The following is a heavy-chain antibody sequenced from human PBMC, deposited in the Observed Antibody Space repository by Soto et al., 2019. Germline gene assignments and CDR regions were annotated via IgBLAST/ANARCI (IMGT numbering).Heavy chain of an antibody. V-gene: IGHV4-34*01. CDR3: ASYSSSSGTDY. CDR2: INHSGST. CDR1: GGSFSGYY. D-gene: IGHD6-6*01. J-gene: IGHJ4*02. Sequence: PSETLSLTCAVYGGSFSGYYWSWIRQPPGKGLEWIGEINHSGSTNYNPSLKSRVTISVDTSKNQFSLKLNSVTAADTAVYYCASYSSSSGTDYWRQGTLVTVSS.